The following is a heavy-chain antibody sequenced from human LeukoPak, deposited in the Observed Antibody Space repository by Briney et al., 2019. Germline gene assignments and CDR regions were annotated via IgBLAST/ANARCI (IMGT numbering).Heavy chain of an antibody. CDR3: ASRRPTSYYYGSGSYEESGWFDP. J-gene: IGHJ5*02. CDR2: NYFSGST. Sequence: SETLSLTCTVSGGSLSSCYYFWGRIPPPPGEGLEWSGRNYFSGSTYYNPSLKSRVTISVDTSKNQFSLKLSSVTAADTAVYYCASRRPTSYYYGSGSYEESGWFDPWGQGTLVTVSS. V-gene: IGHV4-39*01. D-gene: IGHD3-10*01. CDR1: GGSLSSCYYF.